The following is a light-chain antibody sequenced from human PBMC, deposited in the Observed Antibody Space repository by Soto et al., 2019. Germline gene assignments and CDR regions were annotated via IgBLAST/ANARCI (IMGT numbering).Light chain of an antibody. V-gene: IGKV3D-20*01. CDR3: QQYGSSRT. CDR1: QSVSSNY. CDR2: DSS. J-gene: IGKJ4*01. Sequence: EIVLTQSPATLSLSPGERATLSCGASQSVSSNYFAWYQQKPGLAPMLLIYDSSNRATGIPDRCSGSGSGTALTLTIRRLEPEDSAVYYCQQYGSSRTFGQGTKVEI.